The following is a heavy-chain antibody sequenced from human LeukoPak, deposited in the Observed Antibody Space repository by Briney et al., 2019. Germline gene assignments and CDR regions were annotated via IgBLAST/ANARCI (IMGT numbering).Heavy chain of an antibody. V-gene: IGHV3-11*06. J-gene: IGHJ4*02. CDR1: GFTFSDYY. Sequence: GGSLRLSCAASGFTFSDYYMSWIRQAPGKGLEWVSYISSSSSYTNYADSVKGRFTISRDNAKNLLYLQMNSLRVEDTAVYHCARSVGSYYGDFWGQGTLVTVSS. CDR3: ARSVGSYYGDF. D-gene: IGHD4-11*01. CDR2: ISSSSSYT.